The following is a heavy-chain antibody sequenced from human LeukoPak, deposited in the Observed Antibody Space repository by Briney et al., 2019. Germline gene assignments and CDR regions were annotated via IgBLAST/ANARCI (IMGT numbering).Heavy chain of an antibody. CDR2: INPNSGNT. V-gene: IGHV1-8*01. J-gene: IGHJ5*02. D-gene: IGHD4-17*01. CDR3: ARNPTVTTRRPRTSWFDP. Sequence: ASVKVPCKASGYTFTSYDINWVRQATGQGLEWMGWINPNSGNTGYAQKFQGRVTMTRNTSISTAYMELSSLRSEDTAVYYCARNPTVTTRRPRTSWFDPWGQGTLVTVSS. CDR1: GYTFTSYD.